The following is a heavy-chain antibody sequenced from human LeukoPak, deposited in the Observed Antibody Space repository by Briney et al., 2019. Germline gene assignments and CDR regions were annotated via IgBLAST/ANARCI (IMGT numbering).Heavy chain of an antibody. CDR1: GGTFSSYA. V-gene: IGHV1-69*04. CDR2: IIPILGIA. D-gene: IGHD5-12*01. Sequence: GASVKVSCKASGGTFSSYAISWVRQAPGQGLEWMGRIIPILGIANYAQKFQGRVTTTADKSTSTAYMELSSLRSEDTAVYYCARVEMANTAFDIWGQGTMVTVSS. CDR3: ARVEMANTAFDI. J-gene: IGHJ3*02.